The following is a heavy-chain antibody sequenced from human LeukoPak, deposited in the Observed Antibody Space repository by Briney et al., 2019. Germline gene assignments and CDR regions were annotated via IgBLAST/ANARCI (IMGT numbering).Heavy chain of an antibody. CDR3: AKHRLLNCRGGWYIFDY. J-gene: IGHJ4*02. V-gene: IGHV3-23*01. D-gene: IGHD6-19*01. CDR2: ISGIGDGT. Sequence: GRCLTLSWVPSASTLRSYVTNSVRQTPREGVGWVSGISGIGDGTFYADSVKGGFSISRDNSKNTLYLQVNGLRTAATAVYYCAKHRLLNCRGGWYIFDYWGEGTVVTVSS. CDR1: ASTLRSYV.